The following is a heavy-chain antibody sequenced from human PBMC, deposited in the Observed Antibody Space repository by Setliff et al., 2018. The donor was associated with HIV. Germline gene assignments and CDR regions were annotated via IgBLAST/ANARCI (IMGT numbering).Heavy chain of an antibody. CDR3: ARGRNYDSSGYGDYYYSMDV. CDR2: IIPIFGTT. CDR1: GGTFSSYP. J-gene: IGHJ6*03. V-gene: IGHV1-69*13. Sequence: SVKVSCKAPGGTFSSYPISWVRQAPGQGLEWMGGIIPIFGTTHYAQKFQGRVTVTADESTSTAYMQLSSLRSDDTAVYYCARGRNYDSSGYGDYYYSMDVWGKGTTVTVSS. D-gene: IGHD3-22*01.